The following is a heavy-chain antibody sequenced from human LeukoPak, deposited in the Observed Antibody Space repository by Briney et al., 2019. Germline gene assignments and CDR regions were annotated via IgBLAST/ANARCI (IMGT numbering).Heavy chain of an antibody. CDR2: INPNSGGT. Sequence: GASVKVSCKASGYTFTGYYIHWVRQAPGQGLEWMGWINPNSGGTNYAQKFQGRVTMTRDTSISTAYMELSRLRSDDTAVYYCARDIVGADGGIAAAGYDPWGQGTLVTVSS. V-gene: IGHV1-2*02. D-gene: IGHD6-13*01. CDR3: ARDIVGADGGIAAAGYDP. J-gene: IGHJ5*02. CDR1: GYTFTGYY.